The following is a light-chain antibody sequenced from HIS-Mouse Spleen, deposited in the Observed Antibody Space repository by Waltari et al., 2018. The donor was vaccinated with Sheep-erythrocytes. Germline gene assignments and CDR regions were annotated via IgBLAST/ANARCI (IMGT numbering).Light chain of an antibody. CDR2: EGS. CDR1: SSDVGSYNL. V-gene: IGLV2-23*01. J-gene: IGLJ3*02. CDR3: CSYARSSTPWV. Sequence: QSALTQPASVSWSPRQSITISCTGTSSDVGSYNLVSWYQQHPGKAPKLMSYEGSKRASGVSIRISGSKSGNTASLTISGLKAEEAADSYCCSYARSSTPWVFGGGTKLSVL.